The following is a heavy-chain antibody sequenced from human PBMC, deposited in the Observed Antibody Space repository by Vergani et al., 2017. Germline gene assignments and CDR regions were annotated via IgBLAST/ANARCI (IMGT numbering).Heavy chain of an antibody. CDR1: GYTFTSYD. CDR3: ARGAVPTDAFDI. J-gene: IGHJ3*02. Sequence: QVQLVQSGAEVKKPGASVKVSCKASGYTFTSYDINWVRQATGQGLEWMGWMKPNSGNTGYAQKFQGRVTMTRNTSISTAYLELSRLRSEDTAVYYCARGAVPTDAFDIGGQGTMVTVSS. D-gene: IGHD4-17*01. V-gene: IGHV1-8*01. CDR2: MKPNSGNT.